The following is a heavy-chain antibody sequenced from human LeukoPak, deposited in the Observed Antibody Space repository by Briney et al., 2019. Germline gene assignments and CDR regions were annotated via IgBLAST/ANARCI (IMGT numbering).Heavy chain of an antibody. CDR2: ISSNGGGT. Sequence: NESAISSNGGGTYYANSVKGRFTISRDNSKNTLYLQVGSLRVEDMGVYYCARIREGYSYGGYVAYWGLGTLVILSS. J-gene: IGHJ4*02. D-gene: IGHD5-18*01. V-gene: IGHV3-64*01. CDR3: ARIREGYSYGGYVAY.